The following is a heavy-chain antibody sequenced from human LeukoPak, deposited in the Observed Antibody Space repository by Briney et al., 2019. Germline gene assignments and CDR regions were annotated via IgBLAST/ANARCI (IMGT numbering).Heavy chain of an antibody. CDR1: GGSTRSTNHY. CDR3: TRLELPPPKRFDY. CDR2: MYYSGAT. Sequence: SETLSLTCSVSGGSTRSTNHYWSWIRQPPGKGLEWIGSMYYSGATYYNLPLRSRVTISVDTSKNQFSLKLSSMTATDTAVYYCTRLELPPPKRFDYWGQGTLVTVSS. D-gene: IGHD1-1*01. J-gene: IGHJ4*02. V-gene: IGHV4-39*01.